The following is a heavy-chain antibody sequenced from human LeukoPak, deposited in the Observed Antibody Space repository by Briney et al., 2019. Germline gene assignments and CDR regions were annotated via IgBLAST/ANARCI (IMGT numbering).Heavy chain of an antibody. CDR1: GGSISSYY. D-gene: IGHD3-22*01. Sequence: PSETLSLTCTVSGGSISSYYWSWIRRPAGKGLEWIGRIYTSGSTNYNPSLKSRVTMSVDTSKNQFSLKLSSVTAADTAVYYCARVYYYDSSGYSFDYWGQGTLVTVSS. CDR2: IYTSGST. V-gene: IGHV4-4*07. J-gene: IGHJ4*02. CDR3: ARVYYYDSSGYSFDY.